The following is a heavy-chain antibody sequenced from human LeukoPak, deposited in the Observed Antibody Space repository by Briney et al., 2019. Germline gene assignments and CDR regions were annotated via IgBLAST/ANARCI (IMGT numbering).Heavy chain of an antibody. J-gene: IGHJ4*02. CDR3: ARAGGYYYDSRVFDY. CDR1: GGSISSYY. D-gene: IGHD3-22*01. V-gene: IGHV4-59*01. Sequence: PSETLSLTCTVSGGSISSYYWSWIRQPPGKGLEWIGYIYYSGSTNYNPSLKSRVTISVDTSKNQFSLKLSSVTAADTAVYYCARAGGYYYDSRVFDYWGQGTLVTVSS. CDR2: IYYSGST.